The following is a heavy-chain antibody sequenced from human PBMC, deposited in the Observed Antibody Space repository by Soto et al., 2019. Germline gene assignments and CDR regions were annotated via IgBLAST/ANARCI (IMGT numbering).Heavy chain of an antibody. Sequence: EVHLVESGGGLVQPGGSLRLSCAASGFTFSNYWMTWVRQAPGKGLEWVANINPDGGAKDYVDSVKGRFTISRDNAKNSLYLKMSSLRAEDTAVYYCAKAFYNGNSDFGYWGQGTLVTVSS. D-gene: IGHD3-10*01. CDR1: GFTFSNYW. CDR2: INPDGGAK. J-gene: IGHJ4*02. V-gene: IGHV3-7*05. CDR3: AKAFYNGNSDFGY.